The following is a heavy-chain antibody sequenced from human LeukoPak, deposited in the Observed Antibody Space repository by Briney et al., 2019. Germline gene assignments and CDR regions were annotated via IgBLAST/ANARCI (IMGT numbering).Heavy chain of an antibody. D-gene: IGHD1-26*01. J-gene: IGHJ3*02. CDR2: IEPDGSDK. V-gene: IGHV3-7*01. CDR3: ARPGVAGGAFGI. Sequence: GGSLRLSCAASGFTFSETWMNWVRQVPGKGLQWVGNIEPDGSDKYYLDSVEGRFTISRDNVKNSLYLQMYSLRVEDTGVYYCARPGVAGGAFGIWGQGTVVIVSS. CDR1: GFTFSETW.